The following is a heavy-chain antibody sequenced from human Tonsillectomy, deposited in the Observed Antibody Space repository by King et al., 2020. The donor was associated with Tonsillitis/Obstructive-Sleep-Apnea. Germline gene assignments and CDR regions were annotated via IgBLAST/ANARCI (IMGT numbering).Heavy chain of an antibody. Sequence: MPLQESGPGLVKPSETLSLTCTVSGGSISSYYWSWIRQPPGKGLEWIGYIYYSGSTNYNPSLKSRVTISVDTSKNQFSLKLSSVTAADTAVYYCARVEGVGATPGDFDYWGQGTLVTVSS. CDR3: ARVEGVGATPGDFDY. CDR1: GGSISSYY. D-gene: IGHD1-26*01. CDR2: IYYSGST. V-gene: IGHV4-59*01. J-gene: IGHJ4*02.